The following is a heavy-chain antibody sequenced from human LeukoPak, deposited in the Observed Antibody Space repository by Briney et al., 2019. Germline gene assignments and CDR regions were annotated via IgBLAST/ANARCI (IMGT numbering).Heavy chain of an antibody. CDR3: ARLGGDDFWDGYPYFDY. V-gene: IGHV4-31*03. CDR1: GGSISSGGYS. Sequence: SQTLSLTCTVSGGSISSGGYSWSWIRQHPGKGLEWIGYIYYSGSTYYNPSLKSRVTISVDTSKNQFSLKLSSVTAADTAVYYCARLGGDDFWDGYPYFDYWGQGILVTVSS. CDR2: IYYSGST. D-gene: IGHD3-3*01. J-gene: IGHJ4*02.